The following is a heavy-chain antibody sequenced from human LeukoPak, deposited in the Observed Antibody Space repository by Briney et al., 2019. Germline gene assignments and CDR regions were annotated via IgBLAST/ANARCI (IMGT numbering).Heavy chain of an antibody. CDR2: IINSGGKT. Sequence: QPGGSLRLSCAASGFTFSTYAMSWVRQAPGKGLEWVSVIINSGGKTFYADSVKGRFTISRDNSKNTLYLQMNSLRADDTAVYYCAELVGLSNTGWAFDYWGQGTLVTVSS. D-gene: IGHD1-14*01. CDR3: AELVGLSNTGWAFDY. CDR1: GFTFSTYA. V-gene: IGHV3-23*01. J-gene: IGHJ4*02.